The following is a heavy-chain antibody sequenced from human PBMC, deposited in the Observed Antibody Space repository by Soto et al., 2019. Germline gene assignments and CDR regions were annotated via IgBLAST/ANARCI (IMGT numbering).Heavy chain of an antibody. D-gene: IGHD3-3*01. V-gene: IGHV4-31*03. CDR2: IYYSGST. CDR3: ARERFWSGSHYYYGMDV. CDR1: GGSISSGGYY. J-gene: IGHJ6*02. Sequence: QVQLQESGPGLVKPSQTLSLTCTVSGGSISSGGYYWSWIRQHPGKGLEWIGYIYYSGSTYYNPSLKSRVTISVDTSKNQFSLKLSSVTAADTAVYYCARERFWSGSHYYYGMDVWGQGTTVTVSS.